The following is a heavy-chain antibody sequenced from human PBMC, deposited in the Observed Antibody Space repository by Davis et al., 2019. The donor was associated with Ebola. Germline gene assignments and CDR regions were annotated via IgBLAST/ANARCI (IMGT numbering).Heavy chain of an antibody. CDR2: IKQDGSEK. CDR3: ARVGPVQWLGLYYFDY. J-gene: IGHJ4*02. D-gene: IGHD6-19*01. Sequence: PGGSLRLSCAASGFTFSSYWMSWVRQAPGKGLEWVANIKQDGSEKYYVDSVKGRFTISRDNAKNSLYLQMNSLRAEDTAVYYCARVGPVQWLGLYYFDYWGQGTLVTVSS. CDR1: GFTFSSYW. V-gene: IGHV3-7*03.